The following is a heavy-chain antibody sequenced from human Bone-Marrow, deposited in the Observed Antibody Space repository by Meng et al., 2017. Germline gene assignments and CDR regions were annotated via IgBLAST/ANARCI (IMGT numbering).Heavy chain of an antibody. CDR1: GDSISSDIW. J-gene: IGHJ4*02. CDR2: VYHRGDT. CDR3: GRDQGRELINH. V-gene: IGHV4-4*02. D-gene: IGHD1-7*01. Sequence: QVQLQESGPGLVKPSGTLSLTCTVSGDSISSDIWWSWVRQPPGKGLEWIGEVYHRGDTNYNPSLKSRVDISVDKSKNQFYLSLFSMTAADTAVYYCGRDQGRELINHWGQGTLVTVSS.